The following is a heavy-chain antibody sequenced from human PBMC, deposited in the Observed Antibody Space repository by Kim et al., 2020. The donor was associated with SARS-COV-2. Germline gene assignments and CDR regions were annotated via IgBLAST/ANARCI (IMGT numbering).Heavy chain of an antibody. J-gene: IGHJ4*02. CDR3: TRGVLWFGDFPGY. V-gene: IGHV3-23*01. CDR1: GFTFSNNV. D-gene: IGHD3-10*01. Sequence: GGSLRLSCAASGFTFSNNVMSWVRQAPGKGLEWVSAISRNGGTTYYADAVKGRFTISRDNFKNTLYLQMNSLRVEDTAVYYCTRGVLWFGDFPGYWGQGPVLT. CDR2: ISRNGGTT.